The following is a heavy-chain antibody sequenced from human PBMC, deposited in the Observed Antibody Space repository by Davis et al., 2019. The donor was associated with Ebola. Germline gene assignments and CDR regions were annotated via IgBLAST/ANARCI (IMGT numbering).Heavy chain of an antibody. CDR3: ARGPVLLAAAKGYYHMDV. CDR2: ISPNKGNT. V-gene: IGHV1-18*04. CDR1: GYTFSNYG. J-gene: IGHJ6*03. Sequence: ASVKVSCKASGYTFSNYGVSWVRLAPGQGLEWMGWISPNKGNTIYVESLQGRVTMTKDTPTSTAYMELRSLRSDDTAVYYCARGPVLLAAAKGYYHMDVWGTGTTVTVSS. D-gene: IGHD2-15*01.